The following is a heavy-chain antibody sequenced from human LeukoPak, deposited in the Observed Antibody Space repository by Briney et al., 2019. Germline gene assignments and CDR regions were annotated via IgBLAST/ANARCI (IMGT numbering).Heavy chain of an antibody. CDR1: GFTFSSYG. CDR2: ISYDGSNK. D-gene: IGHD6-13*01. Sequence: GGSLRLSCAASGFTFSSYGMHWVRQAPGKGLEWVAVISYDGSNKYYADSVKGRFTISRDNSKNTLYLQMNSLRAEDTAVYYCAREAAADIDYWGQGTLVTVSS. V-gene: IGHV3-30*03. CDR3: AREAAADIDY. J-gene: IGHJ4*02.